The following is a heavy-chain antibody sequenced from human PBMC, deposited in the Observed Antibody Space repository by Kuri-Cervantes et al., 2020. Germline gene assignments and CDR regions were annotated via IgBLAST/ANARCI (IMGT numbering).Heavy chain of an antibody. CDR1: GYTFTSYA. Sequence: ASVKVSCKASGYTFTSYAMHWVRQAPGQRLEWMGWINAGNGNTKYSQKFQGRVTITRDTSASTAYMELSSLRSEDTAVYYCARAAQYCSSTSCWRTLYYYYMDVWGKGTTGT. V-gene: IGHV1-3*01. CDR3: ARAAQYCSSTSCWRTLYYYYMDV. D-gene: IGHD2-2*01. J-gene: IGHJ6*03. CDR2: INAGNGNT.